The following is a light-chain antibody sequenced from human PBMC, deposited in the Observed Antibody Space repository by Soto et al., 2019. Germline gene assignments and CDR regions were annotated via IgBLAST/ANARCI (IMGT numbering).Light chain of an antibody. CDR1: QTVSSNY. Sequence: EIMLTQSPDTLSLSPVEIATLSFMASQTVSSNYLAWCQQRPGQAPRLLIYGASTRAAGIPDRFSGSGSGTDFTLTITRLEPEDSAVYFCQQYTGPPTTFGQGTRLEIK. CDR2: GAS. V-gene: IGKV3-20*01. J-gene: IGKJ5*01. CDR3: QQYTGPPTT.